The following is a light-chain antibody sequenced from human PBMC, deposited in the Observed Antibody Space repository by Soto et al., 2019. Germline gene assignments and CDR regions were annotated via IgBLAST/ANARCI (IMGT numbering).Light chain of an antibody. J-gene: IGLJ1*01. CDR3: SSYTSGGNYV. V-gene: IGLV2-14*01. CDR2: DVS. Sequence: QSVLTQPASVSGSPGQSVAISCTGTSSDVAAYNFVSWYQQHPGKAPKLMVFDVSNRPSGVSDRFSGSKSGNTASLTISGLQAEDEADYYCSSYTSGGNYVFGTGPTLTVL. CDR1: SSDVAAYNF.